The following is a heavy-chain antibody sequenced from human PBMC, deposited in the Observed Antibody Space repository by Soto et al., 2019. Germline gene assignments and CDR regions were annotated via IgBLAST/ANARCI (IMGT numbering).Heavy chain of an antibody. Sequence: SSETLSLTCTVSGDSITSNSYCWAWFRQPPGKGLEWIGSIYYSGTTYKKPSLKSRVTISVDRSKNQFSLKLSSVTAADTAVYYCARHGTPTSAVGIWGQGTLVTVS. V-gene: IGHV4-39*01. CDR3: ARHGTPTSAVGI. D-gene: IGHD6-13*01. CDR1: GDSITSNSYC. CDR2: IYYSGTT. J-gene: IGHJ4*02.